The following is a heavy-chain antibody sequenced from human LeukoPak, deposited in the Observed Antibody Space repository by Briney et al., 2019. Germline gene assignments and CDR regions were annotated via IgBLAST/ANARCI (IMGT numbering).Heavy chain of an antibody. CDR1: GFTFTTYW. CDR3: ARVGESYDLLSGYQNSYFDL. CDR2: IKEDGSER. V-gene: IGHV3-7*01. D-gene: IGHD3-3*01. J-gene: IGHJ2*01. Sequence: GGSLRLPCAASGFTFTTYWMSWVRQAPGKGLEWVASIKEDGSERYYVDPVKGRFTISRDNAKTSLYLQMNSLRAEDTAVYFCARVGESYDLLSGYQNSYFDLWGRGTPVTVSS.